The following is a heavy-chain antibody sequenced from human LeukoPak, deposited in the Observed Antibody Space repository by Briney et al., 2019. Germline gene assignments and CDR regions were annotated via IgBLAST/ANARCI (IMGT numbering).Heavy chain of an antibody. CDR1: GGTFSSYA. Sequence: SVKVSCKASGGTFSSYAISWARQAPGQGLEWMGRIIPIFGTANYAQKFQGRVTITTDESTSTAYMELSSLRSEDTAVYYCARQVGSGRFDPWGQGTLVTVSS. V-gene: IGHV1-69*05. J-gene: IGHJ5*02. CDR3: ARQVGSGRFDP. CDR2: IIPIFGTA. D-gene: IGHD3-16*01.